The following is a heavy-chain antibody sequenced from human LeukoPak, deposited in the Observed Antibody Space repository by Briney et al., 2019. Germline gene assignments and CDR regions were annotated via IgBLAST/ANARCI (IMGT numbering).Heavy chain of an antibody. CDR1: GFTFSSYA. J-gene: IGHJ3*02. Sequence: GGSLRLSCAASGFTFSSYAMSWVRQAPGKGLEWVSAISGSGGSTYYADSVKGRFTISRDNSKNTLYLQMNSLRAEDTAVYYCARTYCTTSNCYTSAFDIWGQGTMVTVSA. CDR2: ISGSGGST. CDR3: ARTYCTTSNCYTSAFDI. D-gene: IGHD2-2*02. V-gene: IGHV3-23*01.